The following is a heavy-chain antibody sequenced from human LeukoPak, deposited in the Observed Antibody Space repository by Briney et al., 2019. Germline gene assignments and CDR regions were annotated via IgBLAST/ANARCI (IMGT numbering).Heavy chain of an antibody. CDR1: GFIFSDYY. Sequence: PGRSLRLSCAASGFIFSDYYMSWIRQAPGKGLEWVSYISSSGSTIYYADSVKGRFTISRDNAKNSLYLQMNSLRAEDTAVYYCAKGDVDWYYYKTFDYWGQGTLVTVSS. CDR2: ISSSGSTI. D-gene: IGHD1-7*01. V-gene: IGHV3-11*01. J-gene: IGHJ4*02. CDR3: AKGDVDWYYYKTFDY.